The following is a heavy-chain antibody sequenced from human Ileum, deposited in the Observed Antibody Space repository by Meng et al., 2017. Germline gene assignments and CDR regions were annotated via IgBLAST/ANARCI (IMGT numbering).Heavy chain of an antibody. Sequence: QGQLQESGPGLAKPSQTLSLTCTVSGGSISSGGFYWSWIRQHPGKGLEWIGYIYSSGSTYYNPSLKSLVSISVDTSKNQFSLKLSSVTAADTAVYYCARGPGRGSGSGSFDYWGQGALVTVSS. D-gene: IGHD3-10*01. CDR1: GGSISSGGFY. CDR2: IYSSGST. V-gene: IGHV4-31*01. CDR3: ARGPGRGSGSGSFDY. J-gene: IGHJ4*02.